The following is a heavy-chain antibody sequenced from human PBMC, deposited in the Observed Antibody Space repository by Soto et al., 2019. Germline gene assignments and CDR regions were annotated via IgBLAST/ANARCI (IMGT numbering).Heavy chain of an antibody. Sequence: SETLSLTCTVSGASIGSGEYYWSWIRQHPGKGLEWIGYIYYSGGTYYNPSLKSRVTISVDTSKNQFSLELSSVTAADTAVYYCASIYDSSGYYYGNNWFDPWGQGTRVTVS. CDR1: GASIGSGEYY. CDR2: IYYSGGT. D-gene: IGHD3-22*01. CDR3: ASIYDSSGYYYGNNWFDP. J-gene: IGHJ5*02. V-gene: IGHV4-31*02.